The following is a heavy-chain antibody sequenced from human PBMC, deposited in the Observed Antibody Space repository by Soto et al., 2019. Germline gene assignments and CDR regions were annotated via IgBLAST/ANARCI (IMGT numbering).Heavy chain of an antibody. V-gene: IGHV1-69*13. J-gene: IGHJ6*02. CDR2: IIPIFGTA. CDR1: GGTFSSYA. D-gene: IGHD6-13*01. CDR3: ARDWGSSSWYSYYYYGMDV. Sequence: SVKVSCKASGGTFSSYAISWVRQAPGQGLEWMGGIIPIFGTANYAQKFQGRVTITADESTSTAYMELSSLRSEDTAVYYCARDWGSSSWYSYYYYGMDVWGQGTTVTVSS.